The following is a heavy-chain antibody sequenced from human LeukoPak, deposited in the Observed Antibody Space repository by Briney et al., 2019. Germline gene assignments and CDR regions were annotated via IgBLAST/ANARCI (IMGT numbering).Heavy chain of an antibody. V-gene: IGHV4-34*01. J-gene: IGHJ3*02. D-gene: IGHD3-22*01. CDR2: INHSGST. Sequence: PSETLSLTCAVYGGSFSGYYWSWIRQPPGKGLEWIGEINHSGSTNYNPSLKSRVTISVDTSKNQFSLKLSTVTAADTAVYYCARRSRRITPIGGAFDIWGKGTMVTVSS. CDR3: ARRSRRITPIGGAFDI. CDR1: GGSFSGYY.